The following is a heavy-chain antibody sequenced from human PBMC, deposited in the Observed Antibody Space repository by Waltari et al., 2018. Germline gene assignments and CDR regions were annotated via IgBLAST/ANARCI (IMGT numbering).Heavy chain of an antibody. D-gene: IGHD6-6*01. Sequence: QVQLQESGPGLVKPSETLSLPCPVSGCSISSYSWSWIRQPPGKGLEWIGYIYYSGSTNYNPSLKSRVTISVDTSKNQFSLKLSSVTAADTAVYYCARAPPRGIAARPYAFDIWGQGTMVTVSS. CDR2: IYYSGST. CDR3: ARAPPRGIAARPYAFDI. CDR1: GCSISSYS. V-gene: IGHV4-59*01. J-gene: IGHJ3*02.